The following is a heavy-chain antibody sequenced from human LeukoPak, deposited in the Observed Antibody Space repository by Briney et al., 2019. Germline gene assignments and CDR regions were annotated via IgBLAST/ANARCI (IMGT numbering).Heavy chain of an antibody. Sequence: SETLSLTCAVYGGSFSGYYLSWIRQPPGKGLEWIGEINHSGSTNYNPPLKSRVTISVDTSKNQFSLKLSSVTAADTAVYYCARGPRFDYWGQGTLVTVSS. CDR3: ARGPRFDY. CDR2: INHSGST. V-gene: IGHV4-34*01. J-gene: IGHJ4*02. CDR1: GGSFSGYY.